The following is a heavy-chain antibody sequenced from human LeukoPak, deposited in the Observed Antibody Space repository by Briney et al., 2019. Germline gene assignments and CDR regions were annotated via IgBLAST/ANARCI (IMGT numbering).Heavy chain of an antibody. V-gene: IGHV4-59*01. CDR3: ARDYDSSGYLGY. Sequence: SETLSLTCTVSGGSISSYYWSWIRQPPGKGLEWIGYTYYSGSTNYNPSPKSRVTISVDTSKNQFSLKLSSVTAADTAVYYCARDYDSSGYLGYWGQGTLVTVSS. J-gene: IGHJ4*02. CDR2: TYYSGST. D-gene: IGHD3-22*01. CDR1: GGSISSYY.